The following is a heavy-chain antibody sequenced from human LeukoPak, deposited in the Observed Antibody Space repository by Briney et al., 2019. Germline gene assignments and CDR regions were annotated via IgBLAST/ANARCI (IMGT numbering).Heavy chain of an antibody. CDR1: GFTFSSYW. CDR2: IKQDGSEK. V-gene: IGHV3-7*01. Sequence: GGSLRLSCAASGFTFSSYWMSWVRQAPGKGLEWVANIKQDGSEKYYVDSVKGRFTISRDNAKNSLYLQMNSLRAEGTAVYYCAKDDYYDTSGYRDWGQGTLVTVSS. J-gene: IGHJ4*02. CDR3: AKDDYYDTSGYRD. D-gene: IGHD3-22*01.